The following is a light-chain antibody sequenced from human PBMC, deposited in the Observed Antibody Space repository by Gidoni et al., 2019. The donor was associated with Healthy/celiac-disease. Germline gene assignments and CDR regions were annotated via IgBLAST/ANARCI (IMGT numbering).Light chain of an antibody. CDR1: QSISRY. CDR3: QQSYSTPPT. V-gene: IGKV1-39*01. Sequence: DIQITQSPSSLSASVGDRVTITCRASQSISRYLNWYQQKPGKATKLLIYAACSWQSGVPSRFSGSGSGTDFALTISSLQPEEFATYYCQQSYSTPPTFGQXTKVEIK. J-gene: IGKJ1*01. CDR2: AAC.